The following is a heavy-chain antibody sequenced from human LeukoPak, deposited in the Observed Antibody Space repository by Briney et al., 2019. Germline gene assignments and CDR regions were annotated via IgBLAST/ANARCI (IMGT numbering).Heavy chain of an antibody. CDR3: ARDHYDSSGYYDYFDH. CDR1: GFTFSSYW. CDR2: INSDGSST. D-gene: IGHD3-22*01. V-gene: IGHV3-74*01. Sequence: PGGSLRLSCAASGFTFSSYWMHWVRQAPGKGLVWVSRINSDGSSTSYADSVKGRFTISRDNARNTLYLQMNSLRAEDTAVYYCARDHYDSSGYYDYFDHWGQGTLVTVSS. J-gene: IGHJ4*02.